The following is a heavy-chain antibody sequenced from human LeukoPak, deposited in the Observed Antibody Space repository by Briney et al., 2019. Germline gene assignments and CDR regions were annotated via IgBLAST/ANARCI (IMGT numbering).Heavy chain of an antibody. D-gene: IGHD6-13*01. Sequence: GGSLRLSCAASGFTFSSYEMNWVRQAPGKGLEWVANVKQDGSEKYYVDSVKGRFTISRDNAKNSLYLQMNSLRAEDTAVYYCARDHASSWIRISYYYYYMDVWGKGTTVTVSS. J-gene: IGHJ6*03. CDR3: ARDHASSWIRISYYYYYMDV. V-gene: IGHV3-7*01. CDR2: VKQDGSEK. CDR1: GFTFSSYE.